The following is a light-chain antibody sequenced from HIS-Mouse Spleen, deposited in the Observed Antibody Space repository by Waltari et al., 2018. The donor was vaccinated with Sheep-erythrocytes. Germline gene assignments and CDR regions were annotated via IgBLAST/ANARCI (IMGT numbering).Light chain of an antibody. CDR1: SSDVGSYNL. V-gene: IGLV2-23*01. Sequence: QSALTQPASVSGSPGQSITISCTGTSSDVGSYNLVSWYQQHPGKSPKLMIYEGSKRSSGASNRCSGSKAGNTAALTISGVQAEDEADYYCCSYAGSSTYVVFGGGTKLTVL. J-gene: IGLJ2*01. CDR2: EGS. CDR3: CSYAGSSTYVV.